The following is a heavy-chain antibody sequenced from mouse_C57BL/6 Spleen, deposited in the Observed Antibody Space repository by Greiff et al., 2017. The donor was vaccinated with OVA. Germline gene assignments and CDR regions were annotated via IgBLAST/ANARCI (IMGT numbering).Heavy chain of an antibody. V-gene: IGHV1-80*01. D-gene: IGHD1-1*01. CDR2: IYPGDGDT. CDR3: ARETTVGGDEAMDY. J-gene: IGHJ4*01. Sequence: VQLQQSGAELVKPGASVKISCKASGYAFSSYWMNWVKQRPGKGLEWIGQIYPGDGDTNYNGKFKGKATLTADKSSSTAYMQLSSLTSEDSAVYFWARETTVGGDEAMDYWGQGTSVTVSS. CDR1: GYAFSSYW.